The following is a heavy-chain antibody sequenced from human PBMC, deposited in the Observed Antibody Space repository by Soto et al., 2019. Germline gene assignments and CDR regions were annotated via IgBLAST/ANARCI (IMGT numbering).Heavy chain of an antibody. D-gene: IGHD3-16*01. Sequence: QVQLVQSGAEVKKPGASVKVSCKASGYTFTSYGISWVRQAPGQGLEWMGWISAYNGNTNYAQKLQGRVTMTTDTSTSTAYMELRSLGCDDTAGYYCARVGAPSEWGYSGVFDYWGQGTLVTVSS. V-gene: IGHV1-18*01. J-gene: IGHJ4*02. CDR3: ARVGAPSEWGYSGVFDY. CDR1: GYTFTSYG. CDR2: ISAYNGNT.